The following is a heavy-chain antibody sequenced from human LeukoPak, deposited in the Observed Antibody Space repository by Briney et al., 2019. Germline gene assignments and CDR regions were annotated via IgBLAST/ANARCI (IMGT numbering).Heavy chain of an antibody. D-gene: IGHD3-3*01. CDR3: ARGGLLRFFNY. J-gene: IGHJ4*02. CDR1: GFTFRTYW. Sequence: GGSLTLSCAASGFTFRTYWMSWVRQAPGKGLEWVANIKQDASEKYYVDPVKGRFSISRDNAKNSLYLQMNSLRLEDTAVYYCARGGLLRFFNYWGQGTLVTVSS. CDR2: IKQDASEK. V-gene: IGHV3-7*01.